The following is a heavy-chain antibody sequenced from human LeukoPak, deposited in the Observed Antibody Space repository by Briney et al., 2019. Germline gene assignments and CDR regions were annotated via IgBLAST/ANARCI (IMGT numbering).Heavy chain of an antibody. J-gene: IGHJ4*02. Sequence: GGSLRLSCAASGFTFSSYSMNWVRQAPGKGLEWVSYTSSSSSTIYYADSVKGRFTISRDNAKNSLYLQMNSLRAEDTAVYYCARDKVYSSGWYVGEGVAFDYWGQGTLVTVSS. V-gene: IGHV3-48*01. CDR1: GFTFSSYS. D-gene: IGHD6-19*01. CDR2: TSSSSSTI. CDR3: ARDKVYSSGWYVGEGVAFDY.